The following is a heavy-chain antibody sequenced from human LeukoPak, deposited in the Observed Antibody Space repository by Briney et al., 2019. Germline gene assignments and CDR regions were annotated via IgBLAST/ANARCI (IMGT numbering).Heavy chain of an antibody. Sequence: GGSLRLSCAASGFTFSAYTMNWVRQAPGKGLEWISYIGISSGNTKYADSVKGRFTISGDKAKNSLYLQMNSLRVEDTAVYYCARDYKYAFDNWGQGTLVTVSS. CDR3: ARDYKYAFDN. J-gene: IGHJ4*02. CDR1: GFTFSAYT. CDR2: IGISSGNT. V-gene: IGHV3-48*01. D-gene: IGHD5-24*01.